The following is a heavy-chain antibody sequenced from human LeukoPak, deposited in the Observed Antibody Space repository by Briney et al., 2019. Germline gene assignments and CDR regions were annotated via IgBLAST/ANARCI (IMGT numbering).Heavy chain of an antibody. J-gene: IGHJ4*02. V-gene: IGHV6-1*01. CDR3: SRLVTTHIDF. Sequence: SQTLSLTSVKPRDSVSSNSAGWNCIRQSPSRGLEWLGRTYYRSKWYHDYAVSVKGRITINPDTSKNQFFLQLNSVTPEDTAVHWRSRLVTTHIDFWGQGTLVTVSS. CDR1: RDSVSSNSAG. CDR2: TYYRSKWYH. D-gene: IGHD4-17*01.